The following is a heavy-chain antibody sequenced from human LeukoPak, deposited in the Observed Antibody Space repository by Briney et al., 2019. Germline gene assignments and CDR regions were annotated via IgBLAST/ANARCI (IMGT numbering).Heavy chain of an antibody. CDR2: INSDGRTT. V-gene: IGHV3-74*01. CDR1: GFTFGPFW. J-gene: IGHJ4*02. D-gene: IGHD1-14*01. CDR3: VRDQGRYFFDY. Sequence: PGGSLRLSCAASGFTFGPFWMHWVRQAPGYGLVWFSRINSDGRTTNYADSVKGRFTISRDNAKNMVYLQMNSLRVEDTAVYYCVRDQGRYFFDYWGQGTLVTVSS.